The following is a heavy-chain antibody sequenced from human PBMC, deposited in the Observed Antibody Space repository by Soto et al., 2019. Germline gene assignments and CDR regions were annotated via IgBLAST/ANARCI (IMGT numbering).Heavy chain of an antibody. J-gene: IGHJ4*02. V-gene: IGHV1-18*01. CDR3: AIHRWELGPPDY. Sequence: ASVKVSCKASGYTFTNYGISWVRQAPGQGLEWMGWINTYNGNTNHAQKLQGRVTMTTDNSRKALYLQMNSLRADDTALYYCAIHRWELGPPDYWGQGTLVTVSS. CDR2: INTYNGNT. D-gene: IGHD1-26*01. CDR1: GYTFTNYG.